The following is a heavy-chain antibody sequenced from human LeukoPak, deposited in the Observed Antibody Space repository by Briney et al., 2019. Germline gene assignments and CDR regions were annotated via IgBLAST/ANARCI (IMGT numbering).Heavy chain of an antibody. V-gene: IGHV3-21*01. CDR3: ARSPFVPGVITHFDY. Sequence: GGSLRLSCAASGFTFSSNSMNWVRQAPGKGLEWVASISSSSSYIYYTDSVKGRFTISRDNARNSLDLQRSNLRAGDTAVYYCARSPFVPGVITHFDYWGQGTLVTVSS. CDR1: GFTFSSNS. D-gene: IGHD3-10*01. CDR2: ISSSSSYI. J-gene: IGHJ4*02.